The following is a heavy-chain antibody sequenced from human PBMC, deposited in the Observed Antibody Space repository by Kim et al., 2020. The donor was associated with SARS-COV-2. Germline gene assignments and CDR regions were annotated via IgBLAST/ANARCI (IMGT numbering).Heavy chain of an antibody. Sequence: YCAYSLKGLFAIARANAKNTLYRQMNSLRAEDAAVYYCAKGQPKQWLDDWGQGTLVTVSS. CDR3: AKGQPKQWLDD. J-gene: IGHJ4*02. D-gene: IGHD6-19*01. V-gene: IGHV3-23*01.